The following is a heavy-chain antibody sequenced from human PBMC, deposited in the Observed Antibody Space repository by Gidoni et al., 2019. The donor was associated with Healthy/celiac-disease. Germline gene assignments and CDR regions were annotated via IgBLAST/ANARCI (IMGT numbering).Heavy chain of an antibody. J-gene: IGHJ5*02. V-gene: IGHV4-39*01. Sequence: QLQLQESGPGLVKPSETLSLTCTVSGGSISSSSYYWGWIRQPPGKGLEWIGSIYYSGSTYYNPSLKSRVTISVDTSKNQFSLKLSSVTAADTAVYYCARIVTTVTTEWFDPWGQGTLVTVSS. CDR2: IYYSGST. CDR3: ARIVTTVTTEWFDP. D-gene: IGHD4-17*01. CDR1: GGSISSSSYY.